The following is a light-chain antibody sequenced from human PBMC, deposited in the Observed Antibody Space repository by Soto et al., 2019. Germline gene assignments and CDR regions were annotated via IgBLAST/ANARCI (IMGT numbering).Light chain of an antibody. V-gene: IGKV3-11*01. CDR3: QQRSNWPRT. CDR1: QSVSSY. Sequence: EFVLTQSPATLSLSPGERATLSCRASQSVSSYLAWYQQKPSQAPRLLIYDASNRATGIPARFSGSGSGTDFTLTISSLEPEDFAVYYCQQRSNWPRTFGQGTKVDIK. J-gene: IGKJ1*01. CDR2: DAS.